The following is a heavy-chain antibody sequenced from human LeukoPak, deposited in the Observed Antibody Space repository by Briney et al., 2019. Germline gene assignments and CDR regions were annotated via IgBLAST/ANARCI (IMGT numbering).Heavy chain of an antibody. Sequence: GGSLRLSCAASGFTFSSYGMHWVRQAPGKGLEWVAVIWYDGSNKYYADSVKGRFTISRDNSKNTLYLQMNSLRAEDTAVYYCARALTYYDFWSGWGLFDYWGQGTLVTVSS. V-gene: IGHV3-33*01. CDR1: GFTFSSYG. CDR2: IWYDGSNK. J-gene: IGHJ4*02. CDR3: ARALTYYDFWSGWGLFDY. D-gene: IGHD3-3*01.